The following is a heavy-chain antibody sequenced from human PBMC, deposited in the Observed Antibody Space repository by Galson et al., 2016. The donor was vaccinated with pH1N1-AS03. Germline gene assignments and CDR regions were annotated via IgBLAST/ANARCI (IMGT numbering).Heavy chain of an antibody. D-gene: IGHD3-16*02. J-gene: IGHJ2*01. Sequence: SVKVSCKASGYTFTTYAIHWVRQAPGQRLEWMGWMNTAMGNTKYTQNFQGRVTITRDTSANTAYMELRGLRSEDTAAYFCARDRWTTDWYFDLWGRGTLVTVSS. CDR1: GYTFTTYA. CDR3: ARDRWTTDWYFDL. V-gene: IGHV1-3*04. CDR2: MNTAMGNT.